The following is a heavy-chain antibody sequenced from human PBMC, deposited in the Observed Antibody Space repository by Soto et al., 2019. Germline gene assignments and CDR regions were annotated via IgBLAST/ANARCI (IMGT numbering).Heavy chain of an antibody. CDR3: AREKTGDLTFFDS. J-gene: IGHJ4*02. CDR1: GGSVSSGSYF. CDR2: IYYTGNT. Sequence: QVQLQESGPGLVKTSETLSLTCTVSGGSVSSGSYFWSWIRQPPGKGLEWLGYIYYTGNTNYNPSLKIRLTISVDSSKNPFSLKLSSVTAADTAVYYCAREKTGDLTFFDSWGQGTLFTVSS. V-gene: IGHV4-61*01. D-gene: IGHD3-16*01.